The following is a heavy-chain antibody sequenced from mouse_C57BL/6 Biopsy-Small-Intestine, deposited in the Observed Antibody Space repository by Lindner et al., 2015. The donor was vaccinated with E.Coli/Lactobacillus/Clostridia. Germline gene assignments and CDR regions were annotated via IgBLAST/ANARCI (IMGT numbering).Heavy chain of an antibody. CDR3: AGRDGATPGGEDF. CDR1: GGTFSNYA. V-gene: IGHV1S126*01. Sequence: SVKVSCKASGGTFSNYAISWVRQAPGQGLEWMGGTTPLFSSPNYAQKFQARVTITADESTSTVYMDLRSLTSDDTAVYYCAGRDGATPGGEDFWGQGTLVTVSS. J-gene: IGHJ4*01. D-gene: IGHD1-1*01. CDR2: TTPLFSSP.